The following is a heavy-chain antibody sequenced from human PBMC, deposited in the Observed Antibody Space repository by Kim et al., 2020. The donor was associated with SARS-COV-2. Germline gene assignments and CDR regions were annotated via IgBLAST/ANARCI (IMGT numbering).Heavy chain of an antibody. Sequence: DSGKGRFTISRDNAKNSLYLQMNSLRAEDTAVYYCARTLLGVITAYYFDYWGQGTLVTVSS. CDR3: ARTLLGVITAYYFDY. V-gene: IGHV3-21*01. J-gene: IGHJ4*02. D-gene: IGHD3-10*01.